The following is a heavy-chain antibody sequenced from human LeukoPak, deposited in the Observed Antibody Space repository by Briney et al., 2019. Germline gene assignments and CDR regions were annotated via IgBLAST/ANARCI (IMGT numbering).Heavy chain of an antibody. Sequence: PSETLSLTCTVSGGSISSYYWSWIRQPPGKGLEWIGYIYHSGGTNYNPSLKSRVTMSVDTSRDQFSLKLYSVTAADTAVYYCAREDSGYGTYDYWGQGTLVTVSS. CDR1: GGSISSYY. J-gene: IGHJ4*02. CDR3: AREDSGYGTYDY. V-gene: IGHV4-59*01. D-gene: IGHD5-12*01. CDR2: IYHSGGT.